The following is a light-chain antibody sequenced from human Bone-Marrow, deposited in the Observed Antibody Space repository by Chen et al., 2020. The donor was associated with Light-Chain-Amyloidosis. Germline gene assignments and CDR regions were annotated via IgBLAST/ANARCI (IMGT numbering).Light chain of an antibody. Sequence: SYVLTQPSSVSVAPGQTATISRGGNNIDSTSVHWYQQPPGQAPLLVVYDDSDPPSGIPERSSGSNSGNTATLTISRVEAGDEADYYCQVWDRGSDRPVFGGGTKLTVL. CDR1: NIDSTS. CDR3: QVWDRGSDRPV. J-gene: IGLJ3*02. CDR2: DDS. V-gene: IGLV3-21*02.